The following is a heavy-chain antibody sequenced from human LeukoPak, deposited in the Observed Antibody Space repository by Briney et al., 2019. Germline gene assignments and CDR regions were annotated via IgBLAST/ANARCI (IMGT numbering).Heavy chain of an antibody. CDR2: IYYSGST. CDR3: ARDRGSIAAAGTRGSWFDP. V-gene: IGHV4-59*12. CDR1: GGSISSYY. J-gene: IGHJ5*02. Sequence: SETLSLTCTVSGGSISSYYWSWIRQPPGKGLEWIGYIYYSGSTNYNPSLKSRVTMSVDTSKNQFSLKLSSVTAADTAVYYCARDRGSIAAAGTRGSWFDPWGQGTLVTVSS. D-gene: IGHD6-13*01.